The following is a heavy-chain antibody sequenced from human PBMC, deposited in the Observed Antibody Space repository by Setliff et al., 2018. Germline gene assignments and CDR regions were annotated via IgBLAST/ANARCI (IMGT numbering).Heavy chain of an antibody. J-gene: IGHJ4*02. Sequence: SVKVSCKASGYTFTTYAMTWVRQAPGQGLEWMGGIIPISGTANYAQKFQGRVTITADESTSTAYMEMRSLTSDDTAVYYCARVTGVTTFGVIMKDFEFWGQGTLVTVSS. D-gene: IGHD3-3*01. CDR3: ARVTGVTTFGVIMKDFEF. CDR1: GYTFTTYA. CDR2: IIPISGTA. V-gene: IGHV1-69*13.